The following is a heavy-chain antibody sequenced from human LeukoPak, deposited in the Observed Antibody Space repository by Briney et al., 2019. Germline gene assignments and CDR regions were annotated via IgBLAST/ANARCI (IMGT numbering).Heavy chain of an antibody. Sequence: GRSLRLSCAASGFTFSSYGMHWVRQAPGKGLEWVAVISYDGSNKYYADSVKGRFTISRVNSKNTLYLQMNSLRAEDTAVYYCAKVVSRYCSSTSCPEDYWGQGTLVTVSS. J-gene: IGHJ4*02. CDR2: ISYDGSNK. D-gene: IGHD2-2*01. CDR1: GFTFSSYG. V-gene: IGHV3-30*18. CDR3: AKVVSRYCSSTSCPEDY.